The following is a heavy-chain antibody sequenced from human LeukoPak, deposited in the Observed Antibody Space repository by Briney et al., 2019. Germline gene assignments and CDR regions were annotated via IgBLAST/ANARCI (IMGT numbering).Heavy chain of an antibody. CDR2: ISSSSSYI. CDR3: AKDDSGWHPLGFDY. V-gene: IGHV3-21*04. Sequence: GGSLRLSCAASGFTFSSYNINWVRQAPGKGLEWVSSISSSSSYIYYADSVNGRFTISRDNAKNSLYPQMNSLRVEDTAVYYCAKDDSGWHPLGFDYWGQGTLVTVSS. D-gene: IGHD6-19*01. CDR1: GFTFSSYN. J-gene: IGHJ4*02.